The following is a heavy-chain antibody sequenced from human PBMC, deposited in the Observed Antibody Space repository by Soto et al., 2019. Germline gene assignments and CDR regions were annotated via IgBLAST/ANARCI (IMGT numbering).Heavy chain of an antibody. V-gene: IGHV3-30-3*01. D-gene: IGHD1-26*01. Sequence: QVQLVESGGGVVQPGRSLRLSCAASGFTFSSYAMHWVRQAPGKGLEWVAVISYDGSNKYYADSVKGRFTISRDNSKNTLYLQMNSRRAEDTAVYYCARAMGGLYYYYYGMDVWGQGTTVTVSS. CDR3: ARAMGGLYYYYYGMDV. CDR2: ISYDGSNK. CDR1: GFTFSSYA. J-gene: IGHJ6*02.